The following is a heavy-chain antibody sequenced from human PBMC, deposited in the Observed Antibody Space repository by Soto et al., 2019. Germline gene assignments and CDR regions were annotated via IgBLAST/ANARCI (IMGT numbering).Heavy chain of an antibody. CDR2: FYPGDSDT. Sequence: GESLKISCKGSGYSFASHWVAWVRQMPEKGLEWIGTFYPGDSDTKYSTAFRGHVTISADTSVSTAYLQWRSLEATDSAIYYCARYSGSYWHYLDFWGQETLVTAPQ. D-gene: IGHD1-26*01. CDR1: GYSFASHW. CDR3: ARYSGSYWHYLDF. J-gene: IGHJ4*02. V-gene: IGHV5-51*01.